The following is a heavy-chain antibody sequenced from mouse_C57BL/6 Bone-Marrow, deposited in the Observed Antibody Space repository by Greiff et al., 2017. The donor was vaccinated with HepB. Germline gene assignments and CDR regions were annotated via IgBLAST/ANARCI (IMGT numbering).Heavy chain of an antibody. D-gene: IGHD1-1*01. J-gene: IGHJ4*01. V-gene: IGHV1-69*01. CDR3: ARPITTVVAPYAMDY. CDR2: IDPSDSYT. Sequence: QVQLQQPGAELVMPGASVKLSCKASGYTFTSYWMHWVKQRPGQGLEWIGEIDPSDSYTNYNQKFKGKSTLTVDKSSSAAYMQLSSLTPEDSAVYYCARPITTVVAPYAMDYWGQGTSVTVSS. CDR1: GYTFTSYW.